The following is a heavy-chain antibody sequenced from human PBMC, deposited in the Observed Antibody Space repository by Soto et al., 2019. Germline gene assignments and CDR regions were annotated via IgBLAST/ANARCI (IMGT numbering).Heavy chain of an antibody. CDR3: ARNARRGIFGVARYYFDY. J-gene: IGHJ4*02. V-gene: IGHV3-48*03. Sequence: EVQLVESGGGLVQPGGSLRLSCAASGFTFSSYEMNWVRQAPGKGLEWVSYISSSGSTIYYADSVKGRFTISRDNAKNSLYLQMNSLRAEDTAVYYCARNARRGIFGVARYYFDYWGQGTLVTVSS. CDR1: GFTFSSYE. CDR2: ISSSGSTI. D-gene: IGHD3-3*01.